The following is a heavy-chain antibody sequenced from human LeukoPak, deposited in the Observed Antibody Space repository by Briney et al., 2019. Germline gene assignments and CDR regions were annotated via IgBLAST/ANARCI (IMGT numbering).Heavy chain of an antibody. CDR2: ISGSGGST. D-gene: IGHD6-13*01. J-gene: IGHJ4*02. CDR3: AKEGSSWEGYFDY. CDR1: GGTFSSYA. Sequence: SCKASGGTFSSYAISWVRQAPGKGLEWVSAISGSGGSTYYADSVKGRFTISRDNSKNTLYLQMNSLRAEDTAVYYCAKEGSSWEGYFDYWGQGTLVTVSS. V-gene: IGHV3-23*01.